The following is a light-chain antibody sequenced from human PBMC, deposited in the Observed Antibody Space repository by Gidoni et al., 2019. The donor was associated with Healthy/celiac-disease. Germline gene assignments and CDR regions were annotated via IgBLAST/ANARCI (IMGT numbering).Light chain of an antibody. V-gene: IGKV4-1*01. Sequence: DIVMTPSPDSLAVSLGERATINCKSSQSVLYSSNNKNYLAWYQQKPGQPPKLLIYWESTRESGVPDRFSGSGSGTDFTLTISSLQAEDVAVYYCQQYYSTPLTFGGGTKVEIK. J-gene: IGKJ4*01. CDR3: QQYYSTPLT. CDR2: WES. CDR1: QSVLYSSNNKNY.